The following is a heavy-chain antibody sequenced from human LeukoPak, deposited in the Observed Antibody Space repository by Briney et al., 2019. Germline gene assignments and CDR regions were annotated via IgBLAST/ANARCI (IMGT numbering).Heavy chain of an antibody. D-gene: IGHD6-13*01. CDR3: ARGRPETGISYAFDI. V-gene: IGHV1-58*02. J-gene: IGHJ3*02. CDR2: MVVGSGNT. Sequence: SVKVSCKASGFTFISSAMQWVRQARGQRLEWIGWMVVGSGNTNYAQKFQERVTITRDVSTSTAYMELSSLRSEDTAVYYYARGRPETGISYAFDIWGQGTMVTVSS. CDR1: GFTFISSA.